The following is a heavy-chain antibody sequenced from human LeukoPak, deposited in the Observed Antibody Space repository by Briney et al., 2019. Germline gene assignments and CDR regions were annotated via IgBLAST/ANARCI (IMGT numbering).Heavy chain of an antibody. V-gene: IGHV3-53*01. J-gene: IGHJ3*02. CDR2: IYSGGST. CDR3: ARDLREHGAFDI. D-gene: IGHD1-26*01. CDR1: GFTVSTNY. Sequence: PGGSLRLSCAASGFTVSTNYMSWVRQAPGKGLEWVSEIYSGGSTYYAASVKGRFGISRDTSKNTVYLQMNSLRGEDTAVYYCARDLREHGAFDIWGQGTMVSVSS.